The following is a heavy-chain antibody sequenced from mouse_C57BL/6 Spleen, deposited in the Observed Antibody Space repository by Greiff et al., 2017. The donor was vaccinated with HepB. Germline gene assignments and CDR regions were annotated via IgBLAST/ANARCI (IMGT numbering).Heavy chain of an antibody. Sequence: QVQLQQPGAELVRPGSSVKLSCKASGYTFTSYWMHWVKQRPIQGLEWIGNIDPSDSETHYNQKFKDKATLTVDKSSSTAYMQLSSLTSEDSAVYYCARERRSYWYFDVWGTGTTVTVSS. J-gene: IGHJ1*03. CDR2: IDPSDSET. CDR3: ARERRSYWYFDV. V-gene: IGHV1-52*01. CDR1: GYTFTSYW.